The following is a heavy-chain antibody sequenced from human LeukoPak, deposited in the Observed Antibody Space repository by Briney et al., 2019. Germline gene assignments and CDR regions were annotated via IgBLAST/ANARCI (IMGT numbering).Heavy chain of an antibody. CDR3: AKDPSVYDSSGYPN. Sequence: PGGSLRLSCAASGFTFSSYGMHWVRQAPGKGLEGVEFIRYDGSNKYYADSVKGRFTISRDNSKNTLYLQMNSLRAEDTAVYYCAKDPSVYDSSGYPNWGQGTLVTVSS. CDR2: IRYDGSNK. V-gene: IGHV3-30*02. D-gene: IGHD3-22*01. CDR1: GFTFSSYG. J-gene: IGHJ4*02.